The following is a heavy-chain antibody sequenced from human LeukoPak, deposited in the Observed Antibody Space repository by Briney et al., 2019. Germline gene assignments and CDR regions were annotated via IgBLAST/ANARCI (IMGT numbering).Heavy chain of an antibody. CDR1: GFTFSSYA. J-gene: IGHJ4*02. V-gene: IGHV3-23*01. CDR3: ANGGSIAVPTPLDY. Sequence: GGSLRLSCAASGFTFSSYAMSWVRQAPGKGLEWVSGITGSGGSTYYADSVKGRFNISRDNSKNTLYLQMNRLRGEETAVYYCANGGSIAVPTPLDYWGQGTLVTVSS. D-gene: IGHD6-19*01. CDR2: ITGSGGST.